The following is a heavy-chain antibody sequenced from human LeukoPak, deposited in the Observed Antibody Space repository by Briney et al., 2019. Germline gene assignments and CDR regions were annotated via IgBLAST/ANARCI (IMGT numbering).Heavy chain of an antibody. CDR2: IWYNDKNN. D-gene: IGHD6-19*01. V-gene: IGHV3-33*01. J-gene: IGHJ4*02. CDR3: VRDPSNSGWDFDY. Sequence: GGSLRLSCAASGFTFSIYTMHWVPHAPDRGREGVEMIWYNDKNNKYTASVKRRFTISSDNSKNTPDLQLNSLRDDDTAVYYCVRDPSNSGWDFDYWGQGTLVTVS. CDR1: GFTFSIYT.